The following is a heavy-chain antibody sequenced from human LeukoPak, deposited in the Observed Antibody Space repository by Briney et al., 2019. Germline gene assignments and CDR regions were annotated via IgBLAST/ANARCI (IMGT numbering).Heavy chain of an antibody. D-gene: IGHD2-15*01. J-gene: IGHJ4*02. Sequence: PSETLSLTCAVYGGSFSGYYWSWIRQPPGKGLEWIGEIYHSGSTNYNPSLKSRVTISVDKSKNQFSLKLSSVTAADTAVYYCARGTLDVVVVAAYFDYWGQGTLVTVSS. CDR2: IYHSGST. V-gene: IGHV4-34*01. CDR3: ARGTLDVVVVAAYFDY. CDR1: GGSFSGYY.